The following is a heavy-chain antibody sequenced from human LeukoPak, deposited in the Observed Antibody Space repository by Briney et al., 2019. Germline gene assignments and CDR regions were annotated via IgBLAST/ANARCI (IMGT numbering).Heavy chain of an antibody. V-gene: IGHV4-4*07. CDR1: GGSISSYY. CDR3: ARSNSITIFGVVTNFDY. D-gene: IGHD3-3*01. J-gene: IGHJ4*02. Sequence: SETLSLTCTVSGGSISSYYWSWIRQPPGKGLEWIGRIYTTGSTNYNPSLKSRVTMSVDTSKNQFSLKLSSVTAADTAVYYCARSNSITIFGVVTNFDYWGQGTLVTVSS. CDR2: IYTTGST.